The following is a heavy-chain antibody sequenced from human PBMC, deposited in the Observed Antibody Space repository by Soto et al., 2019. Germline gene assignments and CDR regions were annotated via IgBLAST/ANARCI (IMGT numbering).Heavy chain of an antibody. CDR1: GGTFSSYA. Sequence: AASVKVSCKASGGTFSSYAISWVRQAPGQGLEWMGGIIPIFGTANYAQKFQGRVTITADKSTSTAYMELSSLRSEDTAVYYCARDEVSGTAYYYYGMDVWGQGTTVTVSS. J-gene: IGHJ6*02. V-gene: IGHV1-69*06. CDR3: ARDEVSGTAYYYYGMDV. CDR2: IIPIFGTA. D-gene: IGHD1-1*01.